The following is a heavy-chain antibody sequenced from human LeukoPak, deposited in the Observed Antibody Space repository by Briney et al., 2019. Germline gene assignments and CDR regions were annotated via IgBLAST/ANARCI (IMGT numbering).Heavy chain of an antibody. J-gene: IGHJ4*02. CDR1: GFTFDDYA. CDR3: AKEGVDYYDSSGYYGYDY. Sequence: PGGSLRLSCAASGFTFDDYAMHWVRQAPGKGLEWVSLISGDGGSTYYADSVKGRFTISRDNSKNSLYLQMNSLRTEDTALYYCAKEGVDYYDSSGYYGYDYWGQGTLVTVSS. V-gene: IGHV3-43*02. D-gene: IGHD3-22*01. CDR2: ISGDGGST.